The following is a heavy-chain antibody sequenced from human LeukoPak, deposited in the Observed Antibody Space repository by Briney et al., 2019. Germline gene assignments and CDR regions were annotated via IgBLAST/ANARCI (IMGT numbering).Heavy chain of an antibody. CDR2: IYHSGST. Sequence: SETLSLTCTVSGYSISSGYYWGWIRQPPGKGLEWIGSIYHSGSTYYNPSLKSRVTISVDTSKNQFSLKLSSVTAADTAVYYCARDQDYFDYWGQGTLVTVSS. V-gene: IGHV4-38-2*02. CDR3: ARDQDYFDY. J-gene: IGHJ4*02. CDR1: GYSISSGYY.